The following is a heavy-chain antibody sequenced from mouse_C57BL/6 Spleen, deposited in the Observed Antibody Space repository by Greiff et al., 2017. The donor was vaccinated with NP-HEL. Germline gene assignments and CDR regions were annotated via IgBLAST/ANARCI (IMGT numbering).Heavy chain of an antibody. Sequence: VQLQQSGPELVKPGASVKIPCKASGYTFTDYNMDWVKQSHGKSLEWIGDINPNNGGTIYNQKFKGKATLTVDKSSSTAYMELRSLTSEDTAVYYCARRACGSSGDYGGKGTTLTVSS. CDR1: GYTFTDYN. CDR2: INPNNGGT. D-gene: IGHD1-1*01. CDR3: ARRACGSSGDY. J-gene: IGHJ2*01. V-gene: IGHV1-18*01.